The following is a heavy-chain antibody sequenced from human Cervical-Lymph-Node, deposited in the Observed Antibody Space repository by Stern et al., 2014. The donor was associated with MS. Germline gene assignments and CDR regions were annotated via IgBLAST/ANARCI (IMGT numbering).Heavy chain of an antibody. D-gene: IGHD1-1*01. J-gene: IGHJ6*02. V-gene: IGHV5-51*03. CDR1: GYTFTNNW. CDR2: IYPDDSDI. CDR3: ARPPPRRKWDDPNYGMDV. Sequence: EVQLVESGAEVKKPGESLKISCKGSGYTFTNNWIAWVRQMPGKGLEWMGIIYPDDSDIRYSTSLQGQVTISADKSISTAYLQWSGLKAADSAVYYCARPPPRRKWDDPNYGMDVWGQGTTVTVSS.